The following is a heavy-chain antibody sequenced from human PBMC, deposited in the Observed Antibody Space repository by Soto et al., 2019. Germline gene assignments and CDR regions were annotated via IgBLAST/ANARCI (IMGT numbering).Heavy chain of an antibody. CDR2: IIPIFGTA. Sequence: SVKVSCKVSGSTFTSNGIGWVRQAPGQGLEWMGGIIPIFGTANYAQKFQGRVTITADESTSTAYMELSSLRSEDTAVYYCARGVGYYYDSSAQGYYYGMDVSGQGTTVTVSS. V-gene: IGHV1-69*13. CDR3: ARGVGYYYDSSAQGYYYGMDV. J-gene: IGHJ6*02. CDR1: GSTFTSNG. D-gene: IGHD3-22*01.